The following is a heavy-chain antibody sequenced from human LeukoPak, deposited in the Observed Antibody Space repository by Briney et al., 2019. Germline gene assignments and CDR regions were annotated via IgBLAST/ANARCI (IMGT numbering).Heavy chain of an antibody. CDR2: INPNSGGT. CDR3: ARGSVQLWLPTDY. J-gene: IGHJ4*02. V-gene: IGHV1-2*02. D-gene: IGHD5-18*01. CDR1: GYTFTGYY. Sequence: ASVKVSCKASGYTFTGYYMHWVRQAPGQGLEWMGWINPNSGGTNYAQKFQGRVTMTRDTFISTAYMELSRLRSDDTAVYYCARGSVQLWLPTDYWGQGTLVTVSS.